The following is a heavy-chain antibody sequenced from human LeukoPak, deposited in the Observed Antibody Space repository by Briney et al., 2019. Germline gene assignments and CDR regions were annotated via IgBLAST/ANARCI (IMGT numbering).Heavy chain of an antibody. CDR2: LNWNSGRI. V-gene: IGHV3-9*01. Sequence: GGSLRLSCEASGFTFDGYGMHWVRQVPGKGLEWVSGLNWNSGRIGYADSVKGRFTISRGNAKNYLYLQMNSLRTEDTALYYCAKSLTAAINDAFDFWGQGTMVTVSS. J-gene: IGHJ3*01. CDR3: AKSLTAAINDAFDF. D-gene: IGHD2-2*01. CDR1: GFTFDGYG.